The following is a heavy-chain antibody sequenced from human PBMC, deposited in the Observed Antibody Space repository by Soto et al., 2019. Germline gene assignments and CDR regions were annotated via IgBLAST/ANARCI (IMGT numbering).Heavy chain of an antibody. CDR2: ISDSGST. Sequence: QARLQESGPGLVKPSQTLSLTCSVSGGSIGSGVYYCGWFRQHPGKGLEWIGYISDSGSTDYNPSVDSRVTISLDMSENQFSLSLTSVTAADTAVYYCARGTNWYFDLWGRGTLVTVSS. V-gene: IGHV4-31*03. CDR3: ARGTNWYFDL. CDR1: GGSIGSGVYY. J-gene: IGHJ2*01.